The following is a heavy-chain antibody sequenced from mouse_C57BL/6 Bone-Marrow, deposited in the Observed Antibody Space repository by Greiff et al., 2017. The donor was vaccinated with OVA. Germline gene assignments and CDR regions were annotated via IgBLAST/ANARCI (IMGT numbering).Heavy chain of an antibody. CDR3: ARQDDCAWFVF. CDR2: ISSGGSYT. V-gene: IGHV5-6*01. CDR1: GFTFSSYG. J-gene: IGHJ3*01. Sequence: EVMLVESGGDLVKPGGSLKLSCAASGFTFSSYGMSWVRQTPDKRLEWVATISSGGSYTYYPDSVKGRFTLSRDNAKNTLYLQMSSLKSEDTAMYYCARQDDCAWFVFWGPGTLVTVSA. D-gene: IGHD2-4*01.